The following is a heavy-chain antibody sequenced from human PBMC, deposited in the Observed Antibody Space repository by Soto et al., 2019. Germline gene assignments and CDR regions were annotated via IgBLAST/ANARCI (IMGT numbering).Heavy chain of an antibody. CDR1: GGSFSGYY. CDR3: AREGWEDNWFDP. Sequence: KPSEPLSLTCAVYGGSFSGYYWSWIRQPPGKGLEWIGEINHSGSTNYNPSLKSQVTISVDTSKDQFSLKLSSVTAADTAVYYCAREGWEDNWFDPWGQGTLVTVSS. CDR2: INHSGST. V-gene: IGHV4-34*01. D-gene: IGHD1-26*01. J-gene: IGHJ5*02.